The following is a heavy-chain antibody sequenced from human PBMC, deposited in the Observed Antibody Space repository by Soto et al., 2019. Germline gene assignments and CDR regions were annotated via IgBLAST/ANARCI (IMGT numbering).Heavy chain of an antibody. CDR2: ISYDGSNK. J-gene: IGHJ5*02. D-gene: IGHD1-26*01. Sequence: QVQLVESGGGVVQPGRSLRLSCAASGFSFSSYGMHWVRQAPGKGLEWVALISYDGSNKFYADSVKGRFTISRDNSKNTLYLQVNSLRAEDTAVYYCAKDLFSGGSYPNCFDPWGQGTLVTVSS. V-gene: IGHV3-30*18. CDR1: GFSFSSYG. CDR3: AKDLFSGGSYPNCFDP.